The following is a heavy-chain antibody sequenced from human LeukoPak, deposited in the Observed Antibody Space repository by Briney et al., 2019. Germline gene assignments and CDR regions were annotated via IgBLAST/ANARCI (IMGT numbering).Heavy chain of an antibody. CDR3: ARGAHRRDGYNLDWFDP. V-gene: IGHV1-69*05. J-gene: IGHJ5*02. CDR2: IILIFGTA. CDR1: GGTFSSYA. D-gene: IGHD5-24*01. Sequence: GASVKVSCKASGGTFSSYAISWVRQAPGQGLEWMGRIILIFGTANYAQKFQGRVTITTDESTSTAYMELSSLRSEDTAVYYCARGAHRRDGYNLDWFDPWGQGTLVTVSS.